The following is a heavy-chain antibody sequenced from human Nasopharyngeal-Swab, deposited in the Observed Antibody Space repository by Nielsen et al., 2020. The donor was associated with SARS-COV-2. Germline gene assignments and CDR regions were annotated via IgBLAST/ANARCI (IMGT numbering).Heavy chain of an antibody. J-gene: IGHJ6*02. D-gene: IGHD6-6*01. Sequence: SVKVSCKASGGTFSSYAISWAQDAPGQGLAWMGGIIPIFGTANYAQKFQGRVTITADESTSTAYMELSSLRSEDTAVYYCARRPYSSSSGDYYYGMDVWGQGTTVTVSS. CDR2: IIPIFGTA. V-gene: IGHV1-69*13. CDR3: ARRPYSSSSGDYYYGMDV. CDR1: GGTFSSYA.